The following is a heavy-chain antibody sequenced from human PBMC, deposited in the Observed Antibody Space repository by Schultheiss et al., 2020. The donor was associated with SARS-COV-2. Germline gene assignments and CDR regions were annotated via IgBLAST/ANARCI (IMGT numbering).Heavy chain of an antibody. CDR1: GGSFSGYY. CDR2: IYYSGST. CDR3: ARRRYSGSYYPGYYFDY. J-gene: IGHJ4*02. Sequence: SETLSLTCAVYGGSFSGYYWGWIRQPPGKGLEWIGSIYYSGSTYYNPSLKSRVTISVDTSKNQFSLKLSSVTAADTAVYYCARRRYSGSYYPGYYFDYWGQGTLVTVSS. V-gene: IGHV4-39*01. D-gene: IGHD1-26*01.